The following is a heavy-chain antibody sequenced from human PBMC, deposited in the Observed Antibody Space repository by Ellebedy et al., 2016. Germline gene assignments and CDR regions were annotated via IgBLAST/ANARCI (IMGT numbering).Heavy chain of an antibody. Sequence: SETLSLTCTVSGGSISSYYWSWIRQPPGKGLEWIGYIYYSGSTNYNPSLKSRVTISVDTSKNQFSLKLSSVTAADTAVYYCATAWRGGWLQFDYWGQGTLVTVSS. J-gene: IGHJ4*02. V-gene: IGHV4-59*08. CDR1: GGSISSYY. CDR3: ATAWRGGWLQFDY. D-gene: IGHD5-24*01. CDR2: IYYSGST.